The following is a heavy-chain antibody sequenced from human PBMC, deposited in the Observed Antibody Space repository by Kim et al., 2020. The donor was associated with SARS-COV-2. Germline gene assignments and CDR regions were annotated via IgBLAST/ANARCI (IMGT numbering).Heavy chain of an antibody. CDR3: AKTIGYNSGWPFDH. V-gene: IGHV7-4-1*02. Sequence: ASVKVSCKASGYTFTSFSVNWVRQVPGQGLEWMGWINTQNGKPMYPQGFTGRFAFSLDTSVNTAYLQITGLMADDTAIYYCAKTIGYNSGWPFDHWGQGTLVTVSS. J-gene: IGHJ4*02. CDR2: INTQNGKP. CDR1: GYTFTSFS. D-gene: IGHD6-19*01.